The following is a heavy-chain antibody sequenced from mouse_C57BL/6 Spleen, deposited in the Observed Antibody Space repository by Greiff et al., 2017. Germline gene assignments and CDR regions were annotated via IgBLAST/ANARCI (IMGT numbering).Heavy chain of an antibody. D-gene: IGHD6-1*01. V-gene: IGHV1-81*01. CDR2: IYPRSGNT. CDR3: SRKAYSHNRSPDYYAMDY. CDR1: GYTFTSYG. J-gene: IGHJ4*01. Sequence: QVQLQQPGAELARPGASVKMSCKASGYTFTSYGISWVKQRTGQGLEWIGEIYPRSGNTYYNEKFKGKATLTADKASSTAYMALRRLTSEYSAVYYCSRKAYSHNRSPDYYAMDYWGQGTSVTVSS.